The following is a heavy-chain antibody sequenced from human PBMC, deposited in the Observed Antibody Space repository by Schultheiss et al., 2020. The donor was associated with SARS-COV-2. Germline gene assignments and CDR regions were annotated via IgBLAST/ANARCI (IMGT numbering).Heavy chain of an antibody. Sequence: ETLSLTCTVSGGSISSYYWSWIRQPTGKGLEWIGRVHISGSTDYNPSLKSRVAISVDTTDNGCSLRLSSVTAADTAVYYCARESPLDYIHYMDVWGKGTAVTVSS. CDR3: ARESPLDYIHYMDV. D-gene: IGHD4-11*01. CDR2: VHISGST. V-gene: IGHV4-4*07. J-gene: IGHJ6*03. CDR1: GGSISSYY.